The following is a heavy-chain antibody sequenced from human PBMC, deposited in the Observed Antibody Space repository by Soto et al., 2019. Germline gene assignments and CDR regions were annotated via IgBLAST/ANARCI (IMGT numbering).Heavy chain of an antibody. CDR1: GYSLTSYY. Sequence: QVQLVQSGAEVRQPGASVKVSCKASGYSLTSYYMHWVRQAPGEGLEWMGVLYPTGDTTIYAQTFQGRVTMTRDMSTSTVYMDLSSLGSADAAIYYCAREAPSSSSFDSWGQGTLVTVSS. V-gene: IGHV1-46*03. CDR2: LYPTGDTT. CDR3: AREAPSSSSFDS. J-gene: IGHJ5*01.